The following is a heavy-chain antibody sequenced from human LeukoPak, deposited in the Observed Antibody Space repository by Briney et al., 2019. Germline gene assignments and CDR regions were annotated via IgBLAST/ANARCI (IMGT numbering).Heavy chain of an antibody. V-gene: IGHV1-2*02. CDR1: GYIFTGYY. CDR3: ARGTSDMRYTLYYYYMDV. J-gene: IGHJ6*03. CDR2: INPNSGDT. Sequence: ASVKVSCKASGYIFTGYYIHWVRQAPGQGLEWMGWINPNSGDTKYAQKFQGRVTMTRDTSNNTVYMDLTRLIFDDTAMYYCARGTSDMRYTLYYYYMDVWGKGTTVTVSS. D-gene: IGHD1-14*01.